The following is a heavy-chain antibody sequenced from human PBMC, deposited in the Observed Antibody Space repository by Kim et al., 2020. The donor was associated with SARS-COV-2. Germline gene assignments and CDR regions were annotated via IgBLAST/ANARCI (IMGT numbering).Heavy chain of an antibody. J-gene: IGHJ5*02. Sequence: ASVKVSCKASGYTFTSYAMHWVRQAPGQRLEWMGWINAGNGNTKYSQKFQGRVTITRDTSASTAYMELSSLRSEDTAVYYCAREPNYYDSSGYWVRWFDPWGQGTLVTVSS. CDR1: GYTFTSYA. V-gene: IGHV1-3*01. D-gene: IGHD3-22*01. CDR3: AREPNYYDSSGYWVRWFDP. CDR2: INAGNGNT.